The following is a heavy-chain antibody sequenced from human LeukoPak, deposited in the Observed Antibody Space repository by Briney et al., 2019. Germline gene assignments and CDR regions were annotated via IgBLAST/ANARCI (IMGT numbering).Heavy chain of an antibody. Sequence: SETLSLTCTVFGGSISSYYWSWIRQPAGKGLEWIGRIYTSGSTNYNPSLKSRVTMSVDTSKNQFSLKLSSVTAADTAVYYCARGRAAAGKLDYWGQGTLVTVSS. V-gene: IGHV4-4*07. J-gene: IGHJ4*02. CDR2: IYTSGST. D-gene: IGHD6-13*01. CDR1: GGSISSYY. CDR3: ARGRAAAGKLDY.